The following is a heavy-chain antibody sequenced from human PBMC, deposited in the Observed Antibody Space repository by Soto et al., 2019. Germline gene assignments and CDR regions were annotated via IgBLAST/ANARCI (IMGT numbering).Heavy chain of an antibody. CDR3: ARLHGYCISSSCHGHYAMDV. V-gene: IGHV4-39*01. J-gene: IGHJ6*02. CDR2: IYNSGRT. Sequence: SENPSPPRNVSCAPVRSSTYTRGWIRQPPGEGLEWIGSIYNSGRTYYNPSLNSRVTVSVDTSKNQFSLKVTSVTAADTAVYYCARLHGYCISSSCHGHYAMDVWGQGTTVTVSS. D-gene: IGHD2-2*01. CDR1: CAPVRSSTYT.